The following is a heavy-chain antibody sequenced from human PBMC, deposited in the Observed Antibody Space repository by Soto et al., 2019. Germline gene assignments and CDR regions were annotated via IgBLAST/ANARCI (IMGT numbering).Heavy chain of an antibody. J-gene: IGHJ5*02. CDR1: GFTFSSYA. CDR3: AKDELLRFGVLLPNWFDP. CDR2: ISGSGGST. D-gene: IGHD3-10*01. V-gene: IGHV3-23*01. Sequence: SGGSLRLSCAASGFTFSSYAMSWVRQAPGKGLEWVSAISGSGGSTYYADSVKGRFTISRDNSKNTLYLQMNSLRAEDTAVYYCAKDELLRFGVLLPNWFDPWGQGTLVTVSS.